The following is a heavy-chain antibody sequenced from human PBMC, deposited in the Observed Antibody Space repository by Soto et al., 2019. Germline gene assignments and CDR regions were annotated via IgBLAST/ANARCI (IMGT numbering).Heavy chain of an antibody. Sequence: PWGSLRLSCSASGFTFSSYAMHWVRQAPGKGLEYVSAISSNGGSTYYADSVKGRFTISRDNSKNTLYLQMSSLRAEDTAVYYCVKGRDYDFWSGPFDIWGQGTMVTVSS. CDR1: GFTFSSYA. D-gene: IGHD3-3*01. CDR3: VKGRDYDFWSGPFDI. V-gene: IGHV3-64D*06. J-gene: IGHJ3*02. CDR2: ISSNGGST.